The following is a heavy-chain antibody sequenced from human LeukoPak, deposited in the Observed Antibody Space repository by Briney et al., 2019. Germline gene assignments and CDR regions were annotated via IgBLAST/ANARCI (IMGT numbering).Heavy chain of an antibody. D-gene: IGHD2-2*01. CDR3: ARATPGSWFDP. V-gene: IGHV4-31*03. CDR2: IYYTGSP. J-gene: IGHJ5*02. CDR1: GGSISGGGYY. Sequence: SQTLSLTCTVSGGSISGGGYYWSWIRQRPGQGLEWIGYIYYTGSPYYNPPLKSRVTISVDTSKNQFSLKLSSVTAADTAVYYCARATPGSWFDPWGQGTLVTVSS.